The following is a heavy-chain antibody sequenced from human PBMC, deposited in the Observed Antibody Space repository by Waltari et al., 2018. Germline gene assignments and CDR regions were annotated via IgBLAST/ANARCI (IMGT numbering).Heavy chain of an antibody. CDR1: GYTFTSYG. Sequence: QVQLVQSGAEVKKPGASVTVSCKASGYTFTSYGISWVRQAPGQGLESMGWISAYNGNTNYAQKLQGRVTMTTDTSTSTAYMELRSLRSDDTAVYYCALNEDLWGVPWGYFDYWGQGTLVTVSS. V-gene: IGHV1-18*01. D-gene: IGHD3-10*01. CDR2: ISAYNGNT. CDR3: ALNEDLWGVPWGYFDY. J-gene: IGHJ4*02.